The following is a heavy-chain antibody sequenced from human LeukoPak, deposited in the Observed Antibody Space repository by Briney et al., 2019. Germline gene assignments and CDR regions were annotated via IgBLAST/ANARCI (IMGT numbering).Heavy chain of an antibody. CDR2: ISSSSSYI. CDR1: GFTFSSYS. CDR3: ARSYYDILTGIPLAFDY. Sequence: GGSLRLSCAASGFTFSSYSMNWVRQAPGKGLEWVSSISSSSSYIYYADSVKGRFTISRDNAKNSLYLQMNSLRAEDTAVYYCARSYYDILTGIPLAFDYWAREPWSPSPQ. V-gene: IGHV3-21*01. J-gene: IGHJ4*02. D-gene: IGHD3-9*01.